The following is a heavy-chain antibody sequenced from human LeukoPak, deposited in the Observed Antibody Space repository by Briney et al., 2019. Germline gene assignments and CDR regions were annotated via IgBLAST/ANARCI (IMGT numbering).Heavy chain of an antibody. Sequence: PGGSLRLSCAASGFTFDDYAMHWVRQDPGKGLEWVSLISGDGGSTYYADSVKGRFTISRDNSKNSLYLQMNSLRTEDTALYYCAKPWTGYSSSWYFYYFDYWGQGTLVTVSS. CDR2: ISGDGGST. CDR3: AKPWTGYSSSWYFYYFDY. J-gene: IGHJ4*02. CDR1: GFTFDDYA. V-gene: IGHV3-43*02. D-gene: IGHD6-13*01.